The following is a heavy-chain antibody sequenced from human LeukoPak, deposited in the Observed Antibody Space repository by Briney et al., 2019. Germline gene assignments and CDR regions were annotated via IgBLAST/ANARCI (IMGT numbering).Heavy chain of an antibody. V-gene: IGHV4-34*01. Sequence: PSETLSLTCAVYGGSFSGYYWSWIRQPPAKGLELNGEINHSQSTNNNPSLNSRVTISVDPSKNQHSLNLSLITAADTAVYYYAKIARGINFWSGYYSMSWFDPWGQGTLVTVS. CDR3: AKIARGINFWSGYYSMSWFDP. J-gene: IGHJ5*02. CDR1: GGSFSGYY. D-gene: IGHD3-3*01. CDR2: INHSQST.